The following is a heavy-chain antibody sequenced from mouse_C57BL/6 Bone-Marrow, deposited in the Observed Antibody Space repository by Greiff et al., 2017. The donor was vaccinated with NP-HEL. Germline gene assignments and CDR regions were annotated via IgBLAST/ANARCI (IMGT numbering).Heavy chain of an antibody. D-gene: IGHD1-1*01. Sequence: VQLQQSGPVLVKPGASVKMSCKASGYTFTDYYMNWVKQSHGKSLEWIGVINPYNGGTSYNQKFKGKATLTVDKSSSTAYMELNSLTSEDSAVYYCARLYYGSPYYFDDWGKGTTLTVSS. CDR1: GYTFTDYY. J-gene: IGHJ2*01. V-gene: IGHV1-19*01. CDR3: ARLYYGSPYYFDD. CDR2: INPYNGGT.